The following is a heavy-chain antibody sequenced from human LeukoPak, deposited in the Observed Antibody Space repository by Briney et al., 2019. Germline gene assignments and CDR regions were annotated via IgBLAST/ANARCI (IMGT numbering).Heavy chain of an antibody. Sequence: GGSLRLSCAASGFTFSTYAMHWVRQALGKGLEWVAVISYDGSKKDYADSVKGRFSISRDNSQNTLYLQMNSLRAADTTVYYCARELLGAFDYWGQGTLVTVSS. CDR1: GFTFSTYA. V-gene: IGHV3-30-3*01. D-gene: IGHD7-27*01. CDR3: ARELLGAFDY. J-gene: IGHJ4*02. CDR2: ISYDGSKK.